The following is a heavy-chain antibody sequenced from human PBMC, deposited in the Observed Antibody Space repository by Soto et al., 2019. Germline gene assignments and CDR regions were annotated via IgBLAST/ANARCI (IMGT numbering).Heavy chain of an antibody. D-gene: IGHD2-2*01. V-gene: IGHV3-33*01. CDR1: GFTFSSYG. CDR3: AREFIVVVPAATRDAAYGMDV. J-gene: IGHJ6*02. CDR2: IWYDGSNK. Sequence: QVQLVESGGGVVQPGRSLRLSCAASGFTFSSYGMHWVRQAPGKGLEWVAVIWYDGSNKYYADSVKGRFTISRDNSKNTLYLQMNSMRAEDKAVYYCAREFIVVVPAATRDAAYGMDVWGQGTTVTVSS.